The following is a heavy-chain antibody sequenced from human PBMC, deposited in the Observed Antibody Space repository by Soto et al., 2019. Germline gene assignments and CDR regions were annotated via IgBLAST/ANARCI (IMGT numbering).Heavy chain of an antibody. CDR1: GFTFSSYN. CDR3: ATHSGYATLDY. CDR2: ISTSSTSI. J-gene: IGHJ4*02. V-gene: IGHV3-48*01. D-gene: IGHD5-12*01. Sequence: GGSLRLSCAASGFTFSSYNMNWVRQAPGKGLEWVSYISTSSTSIYYADSVKGRFTISRDNAKNSLYLQMNSLRAEDTAVYYCATHSGYATLDYWGQGTLVTVSS.